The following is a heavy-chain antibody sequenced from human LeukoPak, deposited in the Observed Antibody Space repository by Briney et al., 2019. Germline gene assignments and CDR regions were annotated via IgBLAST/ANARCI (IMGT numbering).Heavy chain of an antibody. D-gene: IGHD4-17*01. Sequence: GGSLRLACSASGFTFTSYSMNWVRQAPGMGLEWVSVTYTGGDTYYADSVKGRFSVSRDKSKNTLYLQMNSLRAEDTAVYYCARSKEAYGYFDYWGQGTLLTVSS. CDR3: ARSKEAYGYFDY. CDR1: GFTFTSYS. CDR2: TYTGGDT. V-gene: IGHV3-53*01. J-gene: IGHJ4*02.